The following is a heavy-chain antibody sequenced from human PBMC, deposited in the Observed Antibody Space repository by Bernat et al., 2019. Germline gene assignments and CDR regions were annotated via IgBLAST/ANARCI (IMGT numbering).Heavy chain of an antibody. CDR1: GFTFSTYS. D-gene: IGHD2-2*01. V-gene: IGHV3-74*01. CDR2: ISSDGSST. CDR3: AGLYCGSASCNDY. Sequence: EVQLVESGGGLVQPGGSLRLSCAASGFTFSTYSMHWVRQAPEKGLVWVSRISSDGSSTNYADSVKCRFTISRDNAKNTLYLQMNSLRDEDTAVYFCAGLYCGSASCNDYWGQGTLVTVSS. J-gene: IGHJ4*02.